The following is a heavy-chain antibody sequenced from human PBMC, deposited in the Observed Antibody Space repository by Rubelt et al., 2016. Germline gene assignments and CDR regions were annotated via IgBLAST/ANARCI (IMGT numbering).Heavy chain of an antibody. Sequence: EVQLLESGGGLVQPGGSLRLSCAASGFTFSSYAMSWVRQAPGKGLEWVLVLYSGGSTYYADSVKGRFTISRDNSKNTLDLQMNSLRAEDTAVYYCARTSSFDYWGQGTLVTVSS. CDR1: GFTFSSYA. J-gene: IGHJ4*02. CDR2: LYSGGST. CDR3: ARTSSFDY. V-gene: IGHV3-23*03. D-gene: IGHD2-2*01.